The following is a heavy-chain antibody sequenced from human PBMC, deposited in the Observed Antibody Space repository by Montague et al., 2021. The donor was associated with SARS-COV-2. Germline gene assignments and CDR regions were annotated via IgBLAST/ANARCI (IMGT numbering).Heavy chain of an antibody. CDR1: GFTFGSYW. J-gene: IGHJ4*02. Sequence: SLRLSCAASGFTFGSYWVSWVRQAPGKGLEWVANIKQDESEKSYVDSVKGRFTISRDNAKNSLYLQMHSLRAEDTAVYYCATDQNWAFDCWGQGALVTVSS. D-gene: IGHD7-27*01. V-gene: IGHV3-7*01. CDR3: ATDQNWAFDC. CDR2: IKQDESEK.